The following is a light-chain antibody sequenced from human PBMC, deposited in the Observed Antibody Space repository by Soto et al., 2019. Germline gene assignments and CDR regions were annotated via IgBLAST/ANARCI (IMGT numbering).Light chain of an antibody. CDR2: GAS. CDR1: QNIINN. Sequence: EIVMTPSPATLAVSPGEGATLSRRASQNIINNLAWYQQKPGQAPRLLIYGASTRATGIPARFSGSGSGTEFTLTISSLQSEDFGVYYCQQYNEFLWTFGQGTKVDIK. V-gene: IGKV3-15*01. CDR3: QQYNEFLWT. J-gene: IGKJ1*01.